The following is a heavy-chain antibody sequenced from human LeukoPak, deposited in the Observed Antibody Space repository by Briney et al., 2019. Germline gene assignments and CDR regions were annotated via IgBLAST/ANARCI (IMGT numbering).Heavy chain of an antibody. Sequence: GGSLRLSCAASGFTFSSYSMNWVRQAPGKGLEWVSSISSSSSYIYYADSVKGRFTISRDNAKNSLYLQMNSLIAEDTAVYYCARDSIGEGTTIYYMDVWGKGTTVTVSS. CDR3: ARDSIGEGTTIYYMDV. CDR2: ISSSSSYI. CDR1: GFTFSSYS. D-gene: IGHD1-7*01. J-gene: IGHJ6*03. V-gene: IGHV3-21*01.